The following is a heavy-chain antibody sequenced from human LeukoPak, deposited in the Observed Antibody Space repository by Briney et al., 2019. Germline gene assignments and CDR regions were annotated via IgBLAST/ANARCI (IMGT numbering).Heavy chain of an antibody. CDR1: GFTLSSYW. V-gene: IGHV3-74*01. D-gene: IGHD2-8*02. CDR3: ARTNLVAEPFDY. Sequence: AGGPLRLSCAASGFTLSSYWMHWVRQAPGKGVVWVSSINSDGSSTSYADSVKGRLTISRDNAKNTLYLQMNSLRAEDTAVYYCARTNLVAEPFDYWGQGTLVTVSS. J-gene: IGHJ4*02. CDR2: INSDGSST.